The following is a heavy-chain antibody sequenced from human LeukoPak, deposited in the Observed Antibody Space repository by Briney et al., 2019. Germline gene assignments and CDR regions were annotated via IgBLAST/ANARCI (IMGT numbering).Heavy chain of an antibody. CDR1: GGSISSSSYY. CDR2: IYYSGST. D-gene: IGHD3-22*01. V-gene: IGHV4-39*01. J-gene: IGHJ3*02. Sequence: SETLSLTCTVSGGSISSSSYYWGWIRQPPGKGLEWIGSIYYSGSTYYNPSLKSRVTISVDTSKNQFSLKLSSVTAADTAVYYCARRTEATSYYYDSSGYYHDAFDIWGQETMVTVSS. CDR3: ARRTEATSYYYDSSGYYHDAFDI.